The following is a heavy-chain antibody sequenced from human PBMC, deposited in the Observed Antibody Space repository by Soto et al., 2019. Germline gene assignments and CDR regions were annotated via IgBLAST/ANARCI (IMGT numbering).Heavy chain of an antibody. J-gene: IGHJ5*02. V-gene: IGHV1-18*01. Sequence: GASVKVSCKASGYTFSSYGISWVRQAPGQGLEWMGWISTNNGNTNYAQKLQGRVTMTTDTSTSTAYMELRSLRSDDTAVYYCARVSSGWYYWFDPWGQGTLVTVS. D-gene: IGHD6-19*01. CDR1: GYTFSSYG. CDR2: ISTNNGNT. CDR3: ARVSSGWYYWFDP.